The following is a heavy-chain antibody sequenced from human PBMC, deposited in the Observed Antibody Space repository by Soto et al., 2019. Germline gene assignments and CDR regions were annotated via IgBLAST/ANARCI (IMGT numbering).Heavy chain of an antibody. CDR3: AHMTTVTTFDS. J-gene: IGHJ4*02. CDR2: IYYSGST. V-gene: IGHV4-31*03. CDR1: GGSISSGGYY. Sequence: KASETLSLTCTVSGGSISSGGYYWSWIRQHPGKGLEWIGYIYYSGSTYYNPSLKSRVTISVDTSKNQVGLTMTNMDPVDTATYYCAHMTTVTTFDSWGQGTLVTVSS. D-gene: IGHD4-17*01.